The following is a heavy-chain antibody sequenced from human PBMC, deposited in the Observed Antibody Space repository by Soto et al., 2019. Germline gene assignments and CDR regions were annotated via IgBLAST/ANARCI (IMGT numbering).Heavy chain of an antibody. D-gene: IGHD6-19*01. Sequence: QVQLVQSGAEVKKPGASVKVSCKASGYTFTSYGISWVRQAPGQGLEWMGWISAYNGNTNYAQKLQGRVNMTTDTSTSTAYMELRSLRSDDTAVYYCAREYIEYSSGWYSLDYWGQGTLVTVSS. J-gene: IGHJ4*02. V-gene: IGHV1-18*04. CDR2: ISAYNGNT. CDR1: GYTFTSYG. CDR3: AREYIEYSSGWYSLDY.